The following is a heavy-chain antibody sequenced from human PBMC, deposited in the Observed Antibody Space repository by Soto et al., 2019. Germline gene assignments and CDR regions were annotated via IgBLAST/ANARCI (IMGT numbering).Heavy chain of an antibody. V-gene: IGHV1-2*02. CDR1: GFSFTGYY. Sequence: ASVKVSFKASGFSFTGYYIHWLRQAPGRGLEWMGWINAHSGGTEYAQKFQGRVTLTRDTSIATAYPTLTSLTSDDTALYYCAKDLTRQLAYWLDPWGQGTQVTV. J-gene: IGHJ5*02. CDR3: AKDLTRQLAYWLDP. D-gene: IGHD6-6*01. CDR2: INAHSGGT.